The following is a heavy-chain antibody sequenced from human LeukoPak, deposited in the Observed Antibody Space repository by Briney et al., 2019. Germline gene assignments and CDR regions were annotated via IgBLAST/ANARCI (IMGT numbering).Heavy chain of an antibody. J-gene: IGHJ3*02. CDR2: SDPEDGEE. CDR3: ASLRGYGALDI. CDR1: GNTLSELS. V-gene: IGHV1-24*01. Sequence: ASVTVSCKVSGNTLSELSMHWVRQAPGEGLEGMGTSDPEDGEELYAQKFQGRVTMTEDTSADTAYMKLSSLRSEDTAVYYCASLRGYGALDIWGPGTMVTVSS. D-gene: IGHD5-12*01.